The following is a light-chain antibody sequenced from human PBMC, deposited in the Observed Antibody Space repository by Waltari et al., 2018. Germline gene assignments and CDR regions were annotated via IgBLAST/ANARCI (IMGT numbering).Light chain of an antibody. Sequence: EIVLAQSPATLPLSPGERATLSCRASQSVSSTLAWYQQKPGQAPRLLIYGTSNRATGIPDRFSGSGSGTDFTLTISSLEPDDFAVYYCQQYSNWPRTFGQGTKVEIK. V-gene: IGKV3-11*01. CDR1: QSVSST. CDR2: GTS. CDR3: QQYSNWPRT. J-gene: IGKJ1*01.